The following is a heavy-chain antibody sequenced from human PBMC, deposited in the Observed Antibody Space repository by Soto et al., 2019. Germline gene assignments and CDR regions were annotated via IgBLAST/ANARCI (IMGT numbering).Heavy chain of an antibody. J-gene: IGHJ4*02. D-gene: IGHD3-22*01. CDR1: GCTFSSCA. V-gene: IGHV3-23*01. CDR3: AKDRYRSYGSGYPLGYFDY. CDR2: ISGSGGGT. Sequence: GCLGRSGAASGCTFSSCAMSWVRQAPGKGLEWVSGISGSGGGTYYADSVKGRFTISRDNSKNTLYLQMNSLRAEDTAVYYCAKDRYRSYGSGYPLGYFDYWGQGTLVTVSS.